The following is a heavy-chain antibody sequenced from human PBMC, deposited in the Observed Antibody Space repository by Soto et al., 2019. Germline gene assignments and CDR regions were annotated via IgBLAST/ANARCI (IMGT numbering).Heavy chain of an antibody. CDR3: ASNMITFVAHYDDGMDV. J-gene: IGHJ6*02. Sequence: QVQLVQSGAEVKKPGASVKVSCKASGYTFTSYAMHWVRQAPGQRLEWMGWINAGNGNTKYSQKFQGRVTITRDTSACTAYMELSSLRAEDTAVYYCASNMITFVAHYDDGMDVWGQGTTGTVSS. CDR1: GYTFTSYA. D-gene: IGHD3-16*01. V-gene: IGHV1-3*01. CDR2: INAGNGNT.